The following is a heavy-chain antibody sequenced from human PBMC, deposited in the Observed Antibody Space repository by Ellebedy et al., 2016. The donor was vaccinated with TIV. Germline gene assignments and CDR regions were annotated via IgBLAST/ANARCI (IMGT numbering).Heavy chain of an antibody. CDR1: GYTFSSNY. D-gene: IGHD2-21*02. CDR3: ARDSSRELLEYFFDS. CDR2: INPSGGGT. J-gene: IGHJ4*02. V-gene: IGHV1-46*01. Sequence: ASVKVSXXASGYTFSSNYMHWVRQAPGRGLEWMGIINPSGGGTYSAQKFQGRLTLTRATSTRTFYMELSSLTSEDSAIYYCARDSSRELLEYFFDSWGQGALVTVSS.